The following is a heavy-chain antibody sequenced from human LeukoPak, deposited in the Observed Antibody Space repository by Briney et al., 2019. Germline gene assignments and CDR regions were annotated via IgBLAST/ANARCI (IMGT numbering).Heavy chain of an antibody. D-gene: IGHD4-17*01. Sequence: RGESLKISCKGSGYSFTSYWIGWVRQMPGKGLEWMGIIYPGDSDTRYSPSFQGQVTISADKSISTAYLQWSSLKASDTAMYYCARQARIYGDFVGYYYYYMDVWGKGTTVTVTS. CDR2: IYPGDSDT. CDR3: ARQARIYGDFVGYYYYYMDV. J-gene: IGHJ6*03. V-gene: IGHV5-51*01. CDR1: GYSFTSYW.